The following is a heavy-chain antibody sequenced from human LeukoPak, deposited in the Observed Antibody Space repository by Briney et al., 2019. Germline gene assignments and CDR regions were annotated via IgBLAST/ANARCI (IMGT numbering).Heavy chain of an antibody. D-gene: IGHD6-13*01. CDR2: INSDGTGT. J-gene: IGHJ4*02. CDR3: AKDFLYSSSWYSYFDY. CDR1: GFTFSSYW. Sequence: GGSLRLSCAASGFTFSSYWRHWVRQAPGKGPGWVSRINSDGTGTMYADSVKGRFTISRDNAKNTLYLQMNSLRAEDTAVYYCAKDFLYSSSWYSYFDYWGQGTLVTVSS. V-gene: IGHV3-74*03.